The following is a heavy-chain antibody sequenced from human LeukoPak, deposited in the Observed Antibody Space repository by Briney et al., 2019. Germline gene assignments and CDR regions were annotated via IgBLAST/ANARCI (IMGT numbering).Heavy chain of an antibody. CDR1: GASISSNNW. CDR2: IYHSGST. J-gene: IGHJ4*02. CDR3: AAAAVAVDY. Sequence: KASGTLSLTCAVSGASISSNNWWNWVRQPPGKGLEWIGEIYHSGSTNYSPSLKSRITISVDKSKNHFSLKLTSVTAADTAIYYCAAAAVAVDYWGQGTLVTVSS. V-gene: IGHV4-4*02. D-gene: IGHD6-19*01.